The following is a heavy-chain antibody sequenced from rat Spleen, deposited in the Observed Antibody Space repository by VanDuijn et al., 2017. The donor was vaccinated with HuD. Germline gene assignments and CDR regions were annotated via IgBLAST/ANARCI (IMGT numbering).Heavy chain of an antibody. Sequence: QVRLKESGPGLVQPSQTLSLTCTVSGFSLTTHHVSWVRQPPGKSLEWMGVMWSGGSTDYNSALKSRLSISRDTSKNQVFLKMNSLQSEDTTTYYCARHLREASGVMDAWGQGASVTVSS. V-gene: IGHV2-45*01. CDR2: MWSGGST. CDR1: GFSLTTHH. D-gene: IGHD4-3*01. CDR3: ARHLREASGVMDA. J-gene: IGHJ4*01.